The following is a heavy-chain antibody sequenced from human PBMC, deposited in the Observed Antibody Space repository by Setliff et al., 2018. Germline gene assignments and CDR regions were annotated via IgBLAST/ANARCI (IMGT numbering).Heavy chain of an antibody. J-gene: IGHJ6*03. CDR3: AREFTRYYNFWSAHRYYMDV. CDR2: INAGNGNT. D-gene: IGHD3-3*01. V-gene: IGHV1-3*01. Sequence: ASVKVSCKASGYTFTSFAMHWVRQAPGQRLEWMGWINAGNGNTKYSQKFQGRVTITRDTSASTAYMELSSLRSEDTAVYYCAREFTRYYNFWSAHRYYMDVWGKGTTVTVSS. CDR1: GYTFTSFA.